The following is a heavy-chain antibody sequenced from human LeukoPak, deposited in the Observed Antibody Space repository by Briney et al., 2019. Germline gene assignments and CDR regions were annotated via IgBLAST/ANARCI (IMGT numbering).Heavy chain of an antibody. Sequence: SETLSLTCTVSGGSISSGDYYWRWIRQPPGKGLEWIGYIYYSGSTYYNPSLKSRVTISVDTSKNQFSLKLSSVTAADTAVYYCAREWYCSSASCYDYYYYYMDVWGKGTTVTDSS. CDR3: AREWYCSSASCYDYYYYYMDV. D-gene: IGHD2-2*01. CDR2: IYYSGST. V-gene: IGHV4-30-4*08. J-gene: IGHJ6*03. CDR1: GGSISSGDYY.